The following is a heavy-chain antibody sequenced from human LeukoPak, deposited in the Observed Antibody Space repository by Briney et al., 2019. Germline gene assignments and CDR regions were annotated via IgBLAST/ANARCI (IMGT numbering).Heavy chain of an antibody. V-gene: IGHV3-15*01. CDR3: TTDLSELDDSGYYAKYFHH. D-gene: IGHD3-22*01. Sequence: KPGGSLRLSCAASCFTFSKAWMSWGRQAPGKGLEWVGRIKSKTDGGTIDYAAPVKGRFTISRDDSKDTLFLQINSLKTEDTAVHYCTTDLSELDDSGYYAKYFHHWGQGTLVSVSS. CDR2: IKSKTDGGTI. CDR1: CFTFSKAW. J-gene: IGHJ1*01.